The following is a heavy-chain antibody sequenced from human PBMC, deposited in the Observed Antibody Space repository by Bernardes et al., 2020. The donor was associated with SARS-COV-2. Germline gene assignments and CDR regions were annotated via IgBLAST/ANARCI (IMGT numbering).Heavy chain of an antibody. CDR3: ARVLGVYDFWSGYYTADALDI. Sequence: SETLSLTCTVSGGSISSGGYYWSWIRQHPGKGLEWIGYIYYSGSTYYNPSLKSRVTISVDTSKNQFSLKLSSVTAADTAVYYCARVLGVYDFWSGYYTADALDIWGQGTMVTGS. CDR1: GGSISSGGYY. V-gene: IGHV4-31*03. CDR2: IYYSGST. D-gene: IGHD3-3*01. J-gene: IGHJ3*02.